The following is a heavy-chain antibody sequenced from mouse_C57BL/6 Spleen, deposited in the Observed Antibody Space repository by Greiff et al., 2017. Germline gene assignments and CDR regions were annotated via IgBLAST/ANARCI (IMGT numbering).Heavy chain of an antibody. V-gene: IGHV5-16*01. CDR1: GFTFSDYY. CDR2: INYDGSST. Sequence: EVQRVESEAGLVQPGSSMKLSCTASGFTFSDYYMAWVRQVPEKGLEWVANINYDGSSTYYLDSLKGRFKISRDDAKNILYLHMSSLKSEDTATYYCARDHYYYGGREDWYFDVWGTGTTLTVSS. CDR3: ARDHYYYGGREDWYFDV. J-gene: IGHJ1*03. D-gene: IGHD1-1*01.